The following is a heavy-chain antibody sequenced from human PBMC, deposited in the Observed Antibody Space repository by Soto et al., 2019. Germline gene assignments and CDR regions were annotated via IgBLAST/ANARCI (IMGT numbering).Heavy chain of an antibody. CDR3: ARDGGRYYYDSSGYYFDY. CDR2: IIPILGIA. CDR1: GGTFSSYT. D-gene: IGHD3-22*01. V-gene: IGHV1-69*08. J-gene: IGHJ4*02. Sequence: QVQLVQSGAEVKKPGSSVKVSCKASGGTFSSYTISWVRQAPGQGLEWMGRIIPILGIANYAQKFQGRVTITADKSMSTAYMELSSLRSEDTAVYYCARDGGRYYYDSSGYYFDYWGQGTLVTVSS.